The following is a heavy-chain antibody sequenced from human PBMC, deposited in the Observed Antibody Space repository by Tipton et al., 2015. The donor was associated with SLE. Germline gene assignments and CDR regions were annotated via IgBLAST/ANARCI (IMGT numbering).Heavy chain of an antibody. Sequence: GLVKPSGTLSLTCAVSGGSISSSNWWSWVRQPPGKGLEWIGSIYYSGSTYYNPSLKSRVTISVDTSKNQFSLKLTSLTAADTAVYYCARSPSSSSWYVWFDYWGQGTLVTVSS. J-gene: IGHJ4*02. CDR3: ARSPSSSSWYVWFDY. V-gene: IGHV4-4*02. D-gene: IGHD6-13*01. CDR1: GGSISSSNW. CDR2: IYYSGST.